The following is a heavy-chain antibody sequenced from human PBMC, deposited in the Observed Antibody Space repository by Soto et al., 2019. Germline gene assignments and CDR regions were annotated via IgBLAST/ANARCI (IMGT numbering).Heavy chain of an antibody. V-gene: IGHV3-23*01. CDR1: GFTFSSYA. CDR3: AKTNDLDGYNG. CDR2: ISGSGGST. D-gene: IGHD5-12*01. J-gene: IGHJ4*02. Sequence: EVQLLESGGGLVQPGGSLRLSCAASGFTFSSYAMSWVRQAPGRGLEWVSAISGSGGSTYYADSVKGRFTISRDNSKNTLYLQMNSLRAEDTAVYHCAKTNDLDGYNGWGQGTLVTVSS.